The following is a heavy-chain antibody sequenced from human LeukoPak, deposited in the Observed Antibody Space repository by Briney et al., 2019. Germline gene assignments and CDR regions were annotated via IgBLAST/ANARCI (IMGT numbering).Heavy chain of an antibody. CDR1: GFTFSNFN. J-gene: IGHJ4*02. Sequence: GESLRLSCAASGFTFSNFNLNWVRQAPGKGLEWVSSINSISTAIYYADSLKGRFTISRDNAKNSLYLQMDSLRAEDTAVYYCARDHNYAFDNWGQGTLVTVSS. CDR3: ARDHNYAFDN. CDR2: INSISTAI. V-gene: IGHV3-21*01. D-gene: IGHD1-1*01.